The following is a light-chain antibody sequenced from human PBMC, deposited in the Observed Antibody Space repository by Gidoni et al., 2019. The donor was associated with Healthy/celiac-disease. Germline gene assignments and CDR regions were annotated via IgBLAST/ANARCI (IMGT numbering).Light chain of an antibody. CDR1: SSDVGGYNY. CDR2: EVS. CDR3: SSYTSSSTLV. V-gene: IGLV2-14*01. J-gene: IGLJ2*01. Sequence: QSAPTQPASFPGPPGQSITISCPGTSSDVGGYNYVSWYQQHPGKAPNLLLYEVSNRPSGVSNRFSGSKSGNTASLTISGLQAEDDADYYCSSYTSSSTLVFGGGTKLTVL.